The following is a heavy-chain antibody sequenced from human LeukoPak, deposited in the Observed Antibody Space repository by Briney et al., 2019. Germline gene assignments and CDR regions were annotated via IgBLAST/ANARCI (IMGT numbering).Heavy chain of an antibody. J-gene: IGHJ4*02. CDR3: TSKKAGTVY. D-gene: IGHD6-13*01. CDR1: GFTFGDYA. V-gene: IGHV3-49*04. Sequence: GGSLRLSCTASGFTFGDYAMSWVRQAPGKGLEWVGFIRSKAYGGTTEYAASVKGRFTISRDDSKSIAYLQMNSLKTEDTAVYYCTSKKAGTVYWGQGTLVTVSS. CDR2: IRSKAYGGTT.